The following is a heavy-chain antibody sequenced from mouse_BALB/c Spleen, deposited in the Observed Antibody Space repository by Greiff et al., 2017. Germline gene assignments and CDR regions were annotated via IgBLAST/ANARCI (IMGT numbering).Heavy chain of an antibody. D-gene: IGHD4-1*02. J-gene: IGHJ4*01. CDR1: GFTFSSYT. V-gene: IGHV5-12-2*01. CDR3: ARHPTGTGAMDD. Sequence: EVKVVESGGGLVQPGGSLKLSCAASGFTFSSYTMSWVRQTPEKRLEWVAYISNGGGSTYYPDTVKGRFTISRDNAKNTLYLQMSSLKSEDTAMYYCARHPTGTGAMDDWGQGTSVTVSS. CDR2: ISNGGGST.